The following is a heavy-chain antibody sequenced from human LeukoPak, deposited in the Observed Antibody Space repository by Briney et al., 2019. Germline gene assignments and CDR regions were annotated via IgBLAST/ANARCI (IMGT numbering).Heavy chain of an antibody. Sequence: GGSLRLSCAASGFTVSSNYMSWVRQAPGKGLEWVANIKQDGSEKYYVDSVKGRFTISRDNSKNTLYLQMNSLRAEDTAVYYCARDSSRWWFGESRSPWSQMYWGQGTLVTVSS. CDR2: IKQDGSEK. CDR3: ARDSSRWWFGESRSPWSQMY. J-gene: IGHJ4*02. D-gene: IGHD3-10*01. CDR1: GFTVSSNY. V-gene: IGHV3-7*01.